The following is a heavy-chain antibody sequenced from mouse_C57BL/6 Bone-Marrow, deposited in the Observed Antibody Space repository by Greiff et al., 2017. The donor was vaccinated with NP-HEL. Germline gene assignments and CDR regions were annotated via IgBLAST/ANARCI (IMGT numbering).Heavy chain of an antibody. Sequence: QVQLQQSGAELVKPGASVKMSCKASGYTFTSYWITWVKQRPGQGLEWIGDIYPGSGSTNYNEKFKSKATLTVDTSSSTAYMQLSSLTSEDSAVYYCARSGAYYSNSAMDYWGQGTSVTVSS. CDR2: IYPGSGST. CDR3: ARSGAYYSNSAMDY. J-gene: IGHJ4*01. D-gene: IGHD2-5*01. V-gene: IGHV1-55*01. CDR1: GYTFTSYW.